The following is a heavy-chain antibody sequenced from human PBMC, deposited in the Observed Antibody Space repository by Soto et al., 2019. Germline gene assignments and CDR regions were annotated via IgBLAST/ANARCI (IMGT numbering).Heavy chain of an antibody. CDR2: ISYDGKNK. CDR1: GFTFKNFG. Sequence: QVELVASGGGVVQPGRSLRLSCAASGFTFKNFGMSWVRQAPGKGLEWVAVISYDGKNKHYWDSVKGRFTISRDHSKNTLYLQMNSLRVEDTALYYCAKVLPVDASDLWGHGAMVIVSS. CDR3: AKVLPVDASDL. V-gene: IGHV3-30*18. J-gene: IGHJ3*01.